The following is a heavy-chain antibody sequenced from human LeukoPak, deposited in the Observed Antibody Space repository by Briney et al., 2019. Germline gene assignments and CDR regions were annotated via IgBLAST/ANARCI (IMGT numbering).Heavy chain of an antibody. CDR3: ARHMYSSGPTY. CDR1: GGSISSSSYY. J-gene: IGHJ4*02. CDR2: IYYSGST. V-gene: IGHV4-39*01. Sequence: NPSETLSLTCTVSGGSISSSSYYWGWIRQPPGKGLEWIGSIYYSGSTYYNPSLKSRVTISVDTSKNQFSLKLSSVTAADTAVYYCARHMYSSGPTYWGQGTLVTVSS. D-gene: IGHD6-19*01.